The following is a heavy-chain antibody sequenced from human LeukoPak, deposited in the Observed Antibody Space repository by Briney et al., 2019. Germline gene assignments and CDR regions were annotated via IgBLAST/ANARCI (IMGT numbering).Heavy chain of an antibody. CDR1: GGSISSSTYY. D-gene: IGHD6-13*01. CDR2: IYYSGST. Sequence: PSETLSLTCTVSGGSISSSTYYWGWIRQPPGKGLEWIASIYYSGSTYYNPSLKSRVTISVATPKNQFSLQLGSVTAADTAVYYCAKDPSSWNRYFDLWGRGTLVTVSS. V-gene: IGHV4-39*07. J-gene: IGHJ2*01. CDR3: AKDPSSWNRYFDL.